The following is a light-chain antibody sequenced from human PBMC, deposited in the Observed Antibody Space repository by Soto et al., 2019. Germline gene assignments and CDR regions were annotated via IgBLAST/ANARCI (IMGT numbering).Light chain of an antibody. CDR3: QQYNSYPLT. V-gene: IGKV1-9*01. CDR2: AAS. CDR1: QGISSY. Sequence: IQLTQSPSFLSASVGDRVTITCRASQGISSYLAWYQQKPGKAPKLLIYAASTLQSGVPSRFSGSGSGTEFTLTISSLQPDDFATYYCQQYNSYPLTFGGGTKVDI. J-gene: IGKJ4*01.